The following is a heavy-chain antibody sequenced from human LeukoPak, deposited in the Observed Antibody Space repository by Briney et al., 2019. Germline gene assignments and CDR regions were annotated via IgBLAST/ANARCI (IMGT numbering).Heavy chain of an antibody. J-gene: IGHJ4*02. CDR1: GGTFSSYA. CDR3: ARDYWINYGLDY. V-gene: IGHV1-69*13. CDR2: IIPIFGTA. Sequence: GASVTVSCTASGGTFSSYAISWVRQAPGQGLEWMGGIIPIFGTANYAQKFQGRVTITADESTSTAYMELSSLRSEDTAVYYCARDYWINYGLDYWGQGTLVTVSS. D-gene: IGHD4-11*01.